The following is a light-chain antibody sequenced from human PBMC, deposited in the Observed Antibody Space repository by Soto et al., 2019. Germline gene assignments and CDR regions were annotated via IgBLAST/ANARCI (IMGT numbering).Light chain of an antibody. CDR2: WAS. Sequence: DIVMTQSPDSLAVSLGERATINCKSSQSVLYSSNNNNYLAWYQQKPGQPPKLLVSWASSRESGVPDRFSGSGSWTDFTLTINRLQAEDVAVYYCQQYYTTPLTFGGGTNVEIK. V-gene: IGKV4-1*01. CDR1: QSVLYSSNNNNY. CDR3: QQYYTTPLT. J-gene: IGKJ4*01.